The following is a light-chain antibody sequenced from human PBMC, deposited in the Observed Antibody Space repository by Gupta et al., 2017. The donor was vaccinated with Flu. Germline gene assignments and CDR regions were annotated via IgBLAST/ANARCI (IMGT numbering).Light chain of an antibody. V-gene: IGKV1-39*01. CDR2: AAS. CDR3: QQSYSSPPYT. CDR1: QSISSY. J-gene: IGKJ2*01. Sequence: DIQMTQSPVSLSASVGDRVTITCRASQSISSYVNWYQQKSGTAPKLLIYAASSLQSGVPSRFSGSGSGTDFTLTIRSLQPEDFATYYCQQSYSSPPYTFAQGTKLEIK.